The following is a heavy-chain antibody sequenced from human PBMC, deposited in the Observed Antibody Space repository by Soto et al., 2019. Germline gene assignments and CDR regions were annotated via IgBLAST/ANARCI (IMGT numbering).Heavy chain of an antibody. CDR2: IYYSGST. Sequence: SETLSLTCTVSGGSIISGGYYWSWISQHPGKGLEWIGYIYYSGSTYYNPSLKSRVTISVDTSKNQFSLKLSSVTAADTAIYYCAKSLSGLLWLGDFNHWGQGTLVTVSS. CDR3: AKSLSGLLWLGDFNH. J-gene: IGHJ4*02. V-gene: IGHV4-31*03. CDR1: GGSIISGGYY. D-gene: IGHD3-10*01.